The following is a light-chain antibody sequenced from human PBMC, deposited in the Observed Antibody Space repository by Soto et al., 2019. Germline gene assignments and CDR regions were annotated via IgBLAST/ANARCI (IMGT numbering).Light chain of an antibody. CDR1: QAISNW. CDR3: QQANSYPIT. V-gene: IGKV1D-12*01. J-gene: IGKJ5*01. CDR2: TAS. Sequence: DIQMTQSPSSVSASVGDRVTITCRASQAISNWVAWYQQKPGKASKLLIYTASGLQSAVPSRFNGSGSGTDFSLNINGLRPEDVATYYCQQANSYPITFGRGTRLEIK.